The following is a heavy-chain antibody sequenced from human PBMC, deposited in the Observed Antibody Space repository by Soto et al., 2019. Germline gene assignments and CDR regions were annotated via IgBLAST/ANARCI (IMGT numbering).Heavy chain of an antibody. V-gene: IGHV3-30*04. Sequence: GGSLRLSCVASGFTFSSYAMHWVRQAPGKGLEWVAVISYDGSNKYYADSVKGRFTISRDNSKNTLYLQMNSLRAEDTAVYYCARDRGHSGSYYYYGMDVWGQGPTVTVSS. CDR3: ARDRGHSGSYYYYGMDV. J-gene: IGHJ6*02. D-gene: IGHD1-26*01. CDR1: GFTFSSYA. CDR2: ISYDGSNK.